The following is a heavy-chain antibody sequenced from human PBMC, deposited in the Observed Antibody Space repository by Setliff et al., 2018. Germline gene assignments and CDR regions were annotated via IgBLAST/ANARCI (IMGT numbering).Heavy chain of an antibody. J-gene: IGHJ4*02. V-gene: IGHV4-38-2*01. CDR2: IYHGGNI. Sequence: GSLRLSCAASGLTITNYYMDWVRQAPGKGLEFIGSIYHGGNIVYNPSLESRVTISADTSRNQFSLTLTSVTAADTAVYYCARAPPPWLQSLGGDYWGQGTLVTVSS. CDR1: GLTITNYY. CDR3: ARAPPPWLQSLGGDY. D-gene: IGHD5-12*01.